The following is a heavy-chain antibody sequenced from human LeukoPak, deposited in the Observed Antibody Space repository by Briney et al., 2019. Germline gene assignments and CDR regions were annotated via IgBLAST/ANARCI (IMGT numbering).Heavy chain of an antibody. CDR1: GGSISSSSYY. J-gene: IGHJ3*02. V-gene: IGHV4-39*07. D-gene: IGHD1-26*01. CDR3: AREMGLYDAFDI. CDR2: IYYSGST. Sequence: PSETLSLTCTVSGGSISSSSYYWGWIRQPPGKGLEWIGSIYYSGSTYYNPSLKSRVTISVDTSKNQFSLKLSSVTAADTAVYYCAREMGLYDAFDIWGQGTMVTVSS.